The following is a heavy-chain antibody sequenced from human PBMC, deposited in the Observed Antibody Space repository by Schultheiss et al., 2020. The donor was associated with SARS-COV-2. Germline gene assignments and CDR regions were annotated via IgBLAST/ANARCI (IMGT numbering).Heavy chain of an antibody. CDR1: GFTFSSYA. Sequence: GGSLILSCSASGFTFSSYAMHWVRQAPGKGLEYVSAISSNGGSTYYADSVKGRFTISRDNAKNSLYLQVNSLRAEDTAVYYCARETMVHYYFDYWGQGTLVTVSS. CDR3: ARETMVHYYFDY. J-gene: IGHJ4*02. D-gene: IGHD3-10*01. V-gene: IGHV3-64*04. CDR2: ISSNGGST.